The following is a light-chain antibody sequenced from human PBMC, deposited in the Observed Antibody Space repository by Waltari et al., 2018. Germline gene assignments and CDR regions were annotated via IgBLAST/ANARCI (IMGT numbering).Light chain of an antibody. J-gene: IGLJ2*01. V-gene: IGLV2-11*01. CDR2: DVS. CDR3: CSYAGSYTFV. CDR1: NSDVGNYKY. Sequence: QSALTQPRSVSGSPGQSVTISCTGTNSDVGNYKYVSWYQQHPGKAPKVLLYDVSKRPSGVPDRFSGSKSGNTVSLTISGLQAEDEADYYCCSYAGSYTFVFGGGTKLTVL.